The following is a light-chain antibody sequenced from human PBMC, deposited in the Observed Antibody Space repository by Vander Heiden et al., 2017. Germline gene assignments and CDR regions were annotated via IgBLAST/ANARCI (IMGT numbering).Light chain of an antibody. CDR3: ATWDDTLTGPVV. CDR2: GDN. CDR1: TSNIGGNT. J-gene: IGLJ2*01. Sequence: QSVLTQPPSASGAPGPRVTISCSGSTSNIGGNTVNWYRQLPGTAPKLLIYGDNQRPSGVPDRFSGSKSGTSASLAISGLRSEDEADYYCATWDDTLTGPVVFGGGTKLTIL. V-gene: IGLV1-44*01.